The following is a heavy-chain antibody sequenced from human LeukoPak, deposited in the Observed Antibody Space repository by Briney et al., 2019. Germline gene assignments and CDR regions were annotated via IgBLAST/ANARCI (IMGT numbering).Heavy chain of an antibody. CDR3: ARDDSGYDSSVDH. D-gene: IGHD5-12*01. Sequence: PGGSLRLSCAASGFTFRKYWMHWVRQSPGKGLVWVSRINSDGSTTNYADSVKGRFTISRDNAKNTLYLQMSSLRAEDTAVYYCARDDSGYDSSVDHWGQGTLVTVSS. J-gene: IGHJ4*02. CDR2: INSDGSTT. V-gene: IGHV3-74*01. CDR1: GFTFRKYW.